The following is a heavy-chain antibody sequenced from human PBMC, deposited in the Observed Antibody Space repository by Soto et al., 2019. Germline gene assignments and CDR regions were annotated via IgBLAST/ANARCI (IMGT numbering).Heavy chain of an antibody. Sequence: SETLSLTCAVYGGSFSGYYWSWIRQPPGKGLEWIGEINHSGSTNYNPSLKSRVTISVDTSKNQFSLKLSSVTAADTAVYYCARGLPPVAYCGGDCYTGIDYWGQGTLVTVSS. CDR2: INHSGST. V-gene: IGHV4-34*01. J-gene: IGHJ4*02. CDR3: ARGLPPVAYCGGDCYTGIDY. D-gene: IGHD2-21*02. CDR1: GGSFSGYY.